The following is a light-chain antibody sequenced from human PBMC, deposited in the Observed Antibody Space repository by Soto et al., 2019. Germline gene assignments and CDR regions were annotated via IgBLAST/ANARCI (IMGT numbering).Light chain of an antibody. V-gene: IGLV2-18*02. J-gene: IGLJ2*01. CDR1: SSDVGSYNR. Sequence: QSALTQPPSVSGSPGQSVTISCTGTSSDVGSYNRVSWYQQPPGTAPKPMIHEVSNRPSGVPDRFSGSKSGNTASLTISGLQAEDEADYYCSSYTSSSTLVFGGGTKLTVL. CDR2: EVS. CDR3: SSYTSSSTLV.